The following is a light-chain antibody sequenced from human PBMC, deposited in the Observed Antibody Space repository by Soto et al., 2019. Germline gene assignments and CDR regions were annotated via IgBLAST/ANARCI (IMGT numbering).Light chain of an antibody. J-gene: IGKJ5*01. Sequence: EIVMTQSPSTLSVSRGEIAALSSSSIQSVSSNLAWYQQKPGQAPRLLIYGASTRATGIPARFSGSGSGTEFTLTISSLQSEDFAVYYCQQYNDWPPKITFGQGTRLEI. CDR1: QSVSSN. CDR2: GAS. CDR3: QQYNDWPPKIT. V-gene: IGKV3-15*01.